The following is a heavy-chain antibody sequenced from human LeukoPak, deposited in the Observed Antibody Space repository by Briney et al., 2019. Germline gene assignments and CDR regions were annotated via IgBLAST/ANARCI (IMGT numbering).Heavy chain of an antibody. V-gene: IGHV5-10-1*01. CDR2: IDPSDSYT. CDR1: GSSFTSFW. J-gene: IGHJ4*02. Sequence: GVSLQISCQGSGSSFTSFWISWVRSIPGKGLEWMGRIDPSDSYTNYSPSFQGHVTISADESISTAYLQCSSLKASDSAMYYWARWSDYGDYWGEGTLVSVPS. CDR3: ARWSDYGDY.